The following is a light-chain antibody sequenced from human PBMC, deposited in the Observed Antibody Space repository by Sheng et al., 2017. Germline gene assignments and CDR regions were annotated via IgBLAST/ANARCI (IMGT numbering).Light chain of an antibody. J-gene: IGKJ1*01. V-gene: IGKV3-11*01. Sequence: EIVLTQSPATLSLSPGERATLSCRASQSINKYLAWYQQKPGQAPRLLIYDASKRATGIPARFSGSGSGTDFTLTISSLEPEDFAVYYCQQRSNWPPTFGQGTKVEIK. CDR3: QQRSNWPPT. CDR2: DAS. CDR1: QSINKY.